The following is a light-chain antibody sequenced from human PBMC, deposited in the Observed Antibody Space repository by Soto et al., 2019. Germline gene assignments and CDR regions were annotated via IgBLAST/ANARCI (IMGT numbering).Light chain of an antibody. Sequence: QLVLTQSPSASASLGASVKLTCTLSSGHSTYSVAWHQQHPEKGPRYLMKLNSDGSHGKGDGIPDRFSGSSSGAERFLTIYSLQSEDEADYYCQTWGSGVVVFGGGTKVSVL. J-gene: IGLJ3*02. CDR1: SGHSTYS. CDR2: LNSDGSH. V-gene: IGLV4-69*01. CDR3: QTWGSGVVV.